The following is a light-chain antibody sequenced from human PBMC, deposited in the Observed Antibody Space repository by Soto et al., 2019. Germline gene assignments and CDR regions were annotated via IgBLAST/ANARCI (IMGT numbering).Light chain of an antibody. J-gene: IGKJ2*01. V-gene: IGKV1-39*01. Sequence: DIPMTQSPSSLSASVGDRVTITCRASQSISSYLNWYQQKPGKAPKLLIYASSSLQSGVPSRFSGSGSGTDFTPTINSLQTEAFATSYCPQDYKNPYTFGQGTKLEIK. CDR1: QSISSY. CDR2: ASS. CDR3: PQDYKNPYT.